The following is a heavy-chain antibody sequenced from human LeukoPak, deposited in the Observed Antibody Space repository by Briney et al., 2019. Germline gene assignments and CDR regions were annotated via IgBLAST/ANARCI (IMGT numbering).Heavy chain of an antibody. CDR1: GFTFSSYA. J-gene: IGHJ4*02. CDR3: AKWLRVATTYFDY. V-gene: IGHV3-23*01. Sequence: GGSLRLSCAASGFTFSSYAMSWVRQTPGKGLEWVSTIPDGSSNTYYADSVKGRFTISRDNSKNTLYLQMNSLGAEDTAVYYCAKWLRVATTYFDYWGQGPLVTVSS. CDR2: IPDGSSNT. D-gene: IGHD5-24*01.